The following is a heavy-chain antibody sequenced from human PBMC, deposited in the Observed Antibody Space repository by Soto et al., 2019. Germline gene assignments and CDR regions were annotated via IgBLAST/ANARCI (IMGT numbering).Heavy chain of an antibody. CDR3: AKSRKLLLASAREFDW. Sequence: PGGSLRLSCAASGFTFDDYAMHWVRQAPGKGLEWVSGISWNSGSIGYADSVKGRFTISRDNAKNSLYLQMNSLRAEDTALYYSAKSRKLLLASAREFDWWGQGTLVTVSS. V-gene: IGHV3-9*01. CDR2: ISWNSGSI. CDR1: GFTFDDYA. D-gene: IGHD2-15*01. J-gene: IGHJ4*02.